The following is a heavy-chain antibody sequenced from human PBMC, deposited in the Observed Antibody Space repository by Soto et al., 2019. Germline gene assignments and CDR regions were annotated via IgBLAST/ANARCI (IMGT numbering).Heavy chain of an antibody. D-gene: IGHD3-22*01. J-gene: IGHJ6*02. V-gene: IGHV5-10-1*01. CDR3: ASMYYYDSSGYSKRDYYYGMDV. CDR2: IDPSDSYT. CDR1: GYSFTSYW. Sequence: PGESLKISCKGSGYSFTSYWISWVRQMPGKGLEWMGRIDPSDSYTNYSPSFQGHVTISADKSISTAYLQWSSLKASDTAMYYCASMYYYDSSGYSKRDYYYGMDVWGQGTTVTVSS.